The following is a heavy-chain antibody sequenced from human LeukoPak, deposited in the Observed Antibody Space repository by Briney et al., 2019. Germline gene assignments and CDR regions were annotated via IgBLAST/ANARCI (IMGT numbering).Heavy chain of an antibody. D-gene: IGHD1-26*01. V-gene: IGHV4-4*09. Sequence: PTETLSLTCTVSGASISHYYWSGIRQTPEKGLEWMGHIHTSEGSSPYPSLKGRLTMSIETSRNQFSLKLTSVTAADTAVYFCARLGSYHDFWGQGALVTVSS. CDR1: GASISHYY. CDR2: IHTSEGS. CDR3: ARLGSYHDF. J-gene: IGHJ4*02.